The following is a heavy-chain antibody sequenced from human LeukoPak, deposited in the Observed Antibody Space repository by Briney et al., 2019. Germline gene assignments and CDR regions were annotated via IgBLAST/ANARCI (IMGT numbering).Heavy chain of an antibody. J-gene: IGHJ4*02. Sequence: SETLSLTCTVSGGSISSYYWSWIRQPAGKGLEWIGRIYTSGSTNYNPSLKSRVTMSVDTSKNQFSLKLSSVTAADTAVYYCARHRYYDSSGYPFFLGFDYWGQGTLVTVSS. V-gene: IGHV4-4*07. CDR1: GGSISSYY. CDR2: IYTSGST. CDR3: ARHRYYDSSGYPFFLGFDY. D-gene: IGHD3-22*01.